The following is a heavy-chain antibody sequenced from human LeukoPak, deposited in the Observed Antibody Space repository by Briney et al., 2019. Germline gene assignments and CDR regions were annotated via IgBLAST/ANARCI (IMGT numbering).Heavy chain of an antibody. J-gene: IGHJ4*02. CDR2: ISPNSGGT. CDR3: ARDSGDYYGSGSNFDY. V-gene: IGHV1-2*02. Sequence: ASVKVSCKASGYTFSGYYIHWVRQAPGQGLEWMGWISPNSGGTNYAQNFQGRVTMTRDTSISTVYMELSRLRSDDTAVYYCARDSGDYYGSGSNFDYWGQGTLVTVSS. D-gene: IGHD3-10*01. CDR1: GYTFSGYY.